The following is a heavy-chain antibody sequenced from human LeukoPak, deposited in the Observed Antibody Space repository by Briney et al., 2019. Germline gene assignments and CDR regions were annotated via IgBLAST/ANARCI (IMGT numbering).Heavy chain of an antibody. D-gene: IGHD5-12*01. CDR1: GFTFSSYW. J-gene: IGHJ4*02. Sequence: GGSLRLSCAASGFTFSSYWMSWVRQAPGKGLEWVSNIKQDGSEKYYVDSVKGRFTISRDNAKNSLYLQMNSLRAEDTAVYYCARDLGGYSGYGLYYFDYWGQGTLVTVSS. CDR3: ARDLGGYSGYGLYYFDY. V-gene: IGHV3-7*03. CDR2: IKQDGSEK.